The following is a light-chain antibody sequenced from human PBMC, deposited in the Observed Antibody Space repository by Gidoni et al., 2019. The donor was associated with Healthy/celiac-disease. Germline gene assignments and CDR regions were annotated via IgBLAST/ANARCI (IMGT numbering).Light chain of an antibody. CDR3: SSYTSSSTPV. CDR2: DVS. CDR1: SSDVGGYNY. J-gene: IGLJ2*01. Sequence: QSARPRPASVSGSPGQSITISCTGPSSDVGGYNYVSWYQQHPGKAPKLMIYDVSNRPSGVSNRFSGSKSGNTASLTISGLQAEDEADYYCSSYTSSSTPVFGGGTKLTVL. V-gene: IGLV2-14*01.